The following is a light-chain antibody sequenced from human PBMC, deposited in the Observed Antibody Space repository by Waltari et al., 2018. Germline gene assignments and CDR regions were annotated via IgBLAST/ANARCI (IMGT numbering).Light chain of an antibody. CDR2: SSN. J-gene: IGLJ1*01. CDR3: AAWDDSLNGYV. CDR1: SSNIASNS. Sequence: QSVLTQPPSASGTPGQRVTISCSGSSSNIASNSVNWYQHFAGTAPKLLIYSSNQRPSGVPDRFSGSESGTSASLAISGLQSEDEADYYCAAWDDSLNGYVFGTGTTVTVL. V-gene: IGLV1-44*01.